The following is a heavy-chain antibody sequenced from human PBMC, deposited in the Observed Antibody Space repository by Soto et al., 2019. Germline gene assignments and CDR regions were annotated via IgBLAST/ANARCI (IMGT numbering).Heavy chain of an antibody. Sequence: EVQLVESGGGLVQPGGSVRLSCAASGSTFSSYWMHWVRQAPGKGLMWVSRIHNDGSTTRYADSVKGRFTISRDNAKNTLYLQMSSLRVEDTAVYYCARDNWNSYWGQGTLVTVSS. CDR2: IHNDGSTT. J-gene: IGHJ4*01. CDR1: GSTFSSYW. V-gene: IGHV3-74*01. D-gene: IGHD1-7*01. CDR3: ARDNWNSY.